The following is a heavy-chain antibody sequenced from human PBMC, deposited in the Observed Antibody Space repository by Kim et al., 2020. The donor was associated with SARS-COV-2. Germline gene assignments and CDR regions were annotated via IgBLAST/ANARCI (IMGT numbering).Heavy chain of an antibody. D-gene: IGHD1-26*01. J-gene: IGHJ6*02. CDR3: AREKDSGDGLVGVFYYYYGMDV. CDR2: INAGNGNT. V-gene: IGHV1-3*01. CDR1: GYTFTSYA. Sequence: ASVKVSCKASGYTFTSYAMHWVRQAPGQRLEWMGWINAGNGNTKYSQKFQGRVTITRDTSASTAYMELSSLRSEDTAVYYCAREKDSGDGLVGVFYYYYGMDVWGQGTTVTVSS.